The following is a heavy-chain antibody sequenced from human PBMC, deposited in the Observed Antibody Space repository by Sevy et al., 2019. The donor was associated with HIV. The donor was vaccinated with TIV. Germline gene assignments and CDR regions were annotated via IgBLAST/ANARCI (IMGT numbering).Heavy chain of an antibody. D-gene: IGHD2-8*01. CDR2: MYHSGSI. CDR1: GDSITSGTYY. CDR3: ARQTQLYFDT. V-gene: IGHV4-39*01. J-gene: IGHJ5*02. Sequence: SETLSLTCTVSGDSITSGTYYWGWIRQSPGKGREWIGSMYHSGSIYHNPSLRSRVTISVDTSKNQVSLRLRSVTATDTAVYYCARQTQLYFDTWGQGTLVTVSS.